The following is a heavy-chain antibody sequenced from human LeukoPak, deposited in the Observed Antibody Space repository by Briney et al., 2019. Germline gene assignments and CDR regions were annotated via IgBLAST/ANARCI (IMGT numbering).Heavy chain of an antibody. CDR1: GYNLANYW. V-gene: IGHV5-51*01. CDR3: ARPLYSRTAYYHYGVDV. J-gene: IGHJ6*02. D-gene: IGHD2-15*01. CDR2: IYSGDSDT. Sequence: RHGESLKISCKGSGYNLANYWIAWVRQMPGKGLEWMGIIYSGDSDTRYSPSFQGQVTISADKSISTAYLRWSSLKASDTAMYYCARPLYSRTAYYHYGVDVWGQGTTVTVSS.